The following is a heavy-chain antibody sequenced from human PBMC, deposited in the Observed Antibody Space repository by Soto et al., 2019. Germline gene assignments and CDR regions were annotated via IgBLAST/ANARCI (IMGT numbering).Heavy chain of an antibody. CDR2: ISGSGGST. CDR1: GFTFSSYA. V-gene: IGHV3-23*01. D-gene: IGHD2-21*02. J-gene: IGHJ6*02. CDR3: AKDGYCGGDCYPGGMDV. Sequence: PGGSLRLSCAASGFTFSSYAMSWVRQAPGKGLEWVSAISGSGGSTYYADSVKGRFTISRDNSKNTLYLQMNSLRAEDTAVYYCAKDGYCGGDCYPGGMDVWGQGTTVTVSS.